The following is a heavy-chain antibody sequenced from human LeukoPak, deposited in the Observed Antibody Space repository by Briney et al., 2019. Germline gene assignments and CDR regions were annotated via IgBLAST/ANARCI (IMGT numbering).Heavy chain of an antibody. J-gene: IGHJ2*01. CDR1: GFTFSSYW. CDR2: IKQDGSEK. Sequence: GGSLRLSCAASGFTFSSYWISWVRQAPGKGLEWVANIKQDGSEKYYVDSVRGRFTISRDNAKNSLFLQMNSLRAEDTAVYYCARIEFDRSGYNWYFDLWGRGTLVTVSS. V-gene: IGHV3-7*05. D-gene: IGHD3-22*01. CDR3: ARIEFDRSGYNWYFDL.